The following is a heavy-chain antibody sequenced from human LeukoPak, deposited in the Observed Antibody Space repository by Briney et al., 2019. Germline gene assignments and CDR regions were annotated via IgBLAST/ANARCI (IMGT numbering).Heavy chain of an antibody. V-gene: IGHV3-23*01. CDR3: AKSRSSGSSSSNY. CDR1: GFTFSSYA. Sequence: AGGSLRLSCAASGFTFSSYAMSWVRQAPGKGLEWVSAISGSSGSTYYADSVKGRFTISRDNSKNTLYLQMNSLRAEDTALYYCAKSRSSGSSSSNYWGQGTLVTVSS. CDR2: ISGSSGST. J-gene: IGHJ4*02. D-gene: IGHD6-13*01.